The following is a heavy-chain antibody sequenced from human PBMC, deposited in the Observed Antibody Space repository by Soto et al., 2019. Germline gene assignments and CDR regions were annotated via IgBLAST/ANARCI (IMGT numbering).Heavy chain of an antibody. D-gene: IGHD5-12*01. Sequence: ASVKVSCKASGYTFTSYAMHWVRQAPGQRLEWMGWINAGNGNTKYSQKFQGRVTITRDTSASTAYMELSSLRSEDTAVYYCARDSLKYSGYDWNWFDPWGQGTLVTVSS. V-gene: IGHV1-3*01. J-gene: IGHJ5*02. CDR1: GYTFTSYA. CDR3: ARDSLKYSGYDWNWFDP. CDR2: INAGNGNT.